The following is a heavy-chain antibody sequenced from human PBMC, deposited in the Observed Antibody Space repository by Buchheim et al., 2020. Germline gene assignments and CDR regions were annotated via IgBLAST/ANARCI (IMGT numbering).Heavy chain of an antibody. CDR3: ARKYSSGWLDY. CDR2: IWYDGSNK. CDR1: GFTFSSYG. V-gene: IGHV3-33*01. J-gene: IGHJ4*02. D-gene: IGHD6-19*01. Sequence: QVQLVESGGGVVQPGRYLRLSCAAPGFTFSSYGMHWVRQAPGKGLEWAAVIWYDGSNKYYADSVKGRFTISRDNSKNTLYLQMNSLRAEDTAVYYCARKYSSGWLDYWGQGTL.